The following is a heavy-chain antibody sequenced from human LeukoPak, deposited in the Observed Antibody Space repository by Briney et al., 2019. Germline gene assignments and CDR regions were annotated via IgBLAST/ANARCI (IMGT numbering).Heavy chain of an antibody. J-gene: IGHJ6*03. Sequence: SETLPLTCTVSGGSLSRYYWSWLRQPPAKGLEWIGYIYTSGSTNYNPSLKSRVTISVDTSKNQFSLKLSSVTAADTAVYYCSRHFNDFWSCYLMDVWGKGTTVTVSS. CDR1: GGSLSRYY. CDR3: SRHFNDFWSCYLMDV. D-gene: IGHD3-3*01. CDR2: IYTSGST. V-gene: IGHV4-4*09.